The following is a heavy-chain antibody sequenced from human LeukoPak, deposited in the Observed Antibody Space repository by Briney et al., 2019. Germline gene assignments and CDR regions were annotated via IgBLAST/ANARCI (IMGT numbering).Heavy chain of an antibody. CDR1: GGSISSYY. J-gene: IGHJ3*02. CDR3: ARDLGVMVRAFDI. V-gene: IGHV4-59*01. D-gene: IGHD5-18*01. CDR2: IYYSGST. Sequence: SETLSVTCTVSGGSISSYYWSWIRQPPGKRLEWIGYIYYSGSTNYSPSLKSRVTISVDTSKNQISLKLSSVTAADTAVYYCARDLGVMVRAFDIWGQGTMVTVSS.